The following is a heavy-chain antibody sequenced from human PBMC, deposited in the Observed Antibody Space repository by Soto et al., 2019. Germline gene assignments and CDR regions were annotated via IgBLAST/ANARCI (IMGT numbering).Heavy chain of an antibody. D-gene: IGHD2-2*02. V-gene: IGHV5-51*01. J-gene: IGHJ4*02. Sequence: GESLKIPCKGSRNNFNTYWIGWLRLMPGKGLEWMGVIYPDDSDTKYNPSFQAQVTISADKSISTAYLEWTSLGASDTAMYYCARQGYCSSTACYTVDYWGQGTLVTVSS. CDR2: IYPDDSDT. CDR3: ARQGYCSSTACYTVDY. CDR1: RNNFNTYW.